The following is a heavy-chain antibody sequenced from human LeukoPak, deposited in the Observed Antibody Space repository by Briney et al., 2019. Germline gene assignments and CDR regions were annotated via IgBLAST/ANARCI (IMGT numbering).Heavy chain of an antibody. Sequence: GGSLRLPCTASGFNFGSDAMHWVRQAPGKGLEWVASINHNGNVNYYVDSVKGRFTISRDNAKNSLYLQMSNLRAEDTAVYFCARGGGLDVWGQGATVTVSS. V-gene: IGHV3-7*03. CDR3: ARGGGLDV. CDR1: GFNFGSDA. J-gene: IGHJ6*02. CDR2: INHNGNVN. D-gene: IGHD3-16*01.